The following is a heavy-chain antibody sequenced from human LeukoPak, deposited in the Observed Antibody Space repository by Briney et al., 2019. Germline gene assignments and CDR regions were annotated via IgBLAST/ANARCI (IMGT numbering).Heavy chain of an antibody. CDR3: ARDVLLWFGEARNYGMDV. V-gene: IGHV3-23*01. Sequence: GGSLRLSCAASGFTFSTYGMSWVRQAPGEGLEWVSSITMSGGGSTYGDSVKGRFTITRDNSKNTLYLQMNSLRAEDTAVYYCARDVLLWFGEARNYGMDVWGQGATVTVSS. CDR1: GFTFSTYG. D-gene: IGHD3-10*01. J-gene: IGHJ6*02. CDR2: ITMSGGGS.